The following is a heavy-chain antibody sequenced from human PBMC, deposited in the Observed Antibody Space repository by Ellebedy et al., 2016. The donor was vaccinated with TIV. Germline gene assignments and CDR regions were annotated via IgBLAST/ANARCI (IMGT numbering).Heavy chain of an antibody. Sequence: GESLKISCAASGFTFDDYAMHWVRQAPGKGLEWVSLISGNGVMTYYADSLEGRFTISRDNNKNSLYLQMDSLRTEDTALYYCAKELQYSGTWFGERDYFDHWGQGTLVTVSS. J-gene: IGHJ4*02. CDR3: AKELQYSGTWFGERDYFDH. CDR1: GFTFDDYA. V-gene: IGHV3-43*02. D-gene: IGHD6-13*01. CDR2: ISGNGVMT.